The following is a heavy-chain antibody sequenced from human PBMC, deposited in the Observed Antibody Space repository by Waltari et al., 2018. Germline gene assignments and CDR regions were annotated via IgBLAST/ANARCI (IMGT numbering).Heavy chain of an antibody. CDR2: LYSGGGT. CDR3: ARLKQLVYYFDS. Sequence: EVQLVASGGGLIQPGGSLSLSCAVSGFSVPSNYLTWLRQAPGKGLEWVAVLYSGGGTYYTDSVKGRFTISRDNSNNTLDLQMTGLRADDTAVYFCARLKQLVYYFDSWGQGTQVTVSS. CDR1: GFSVPSNY. D-gene: IGHD1-1*01. J-gene: IGHJ4*02. V-gene: IGHV3-53*01.